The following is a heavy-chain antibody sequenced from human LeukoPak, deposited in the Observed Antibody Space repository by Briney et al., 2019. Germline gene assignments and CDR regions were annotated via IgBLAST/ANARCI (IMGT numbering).Heavy chain of an antibody. Sequence: HSGGSLRLSCAASGFTFSSYGMHWVRQAPGKGLEWVAFIRYDGSNKYYADSVKGRFTISRDNSKNTLYLQMNSLRAEDTAVYYCAKVGTDIVVRGYYYYYYMDVWGKGTTVTVSS. D-gene: IGHD2-2*01. CDR1: GFTFSSYG. V-gene: IGHV3-30*02. J-gene: IGHJ6*03. CDR2: IRYDGSNK. CDR3: AKVGTDIVVRGYYYYYYMDV.